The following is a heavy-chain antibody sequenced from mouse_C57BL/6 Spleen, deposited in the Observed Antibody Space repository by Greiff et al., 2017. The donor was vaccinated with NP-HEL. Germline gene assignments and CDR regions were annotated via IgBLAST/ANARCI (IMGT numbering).Heavy chain of an antibody. Sequence: EVQRVESGGGLVKPGGSLKLSCAASGFTFSSYAMSWVRQTPEKRLEWVATISDGGSYTYYPDNVKGRFTISRDNAKNNLYLQMSHLKSEDTAMYYCARASYDYDGDGFAYWGQGTLVTVSA. CDR1: GFTFSSYA. V-gene: IGHV5-4*01. CDR3: ARASYDYDGDGFAY. J-gene: IGHJ3*01. D-gene: IGHD2-4*01. CDR2: ISDGGSYT.